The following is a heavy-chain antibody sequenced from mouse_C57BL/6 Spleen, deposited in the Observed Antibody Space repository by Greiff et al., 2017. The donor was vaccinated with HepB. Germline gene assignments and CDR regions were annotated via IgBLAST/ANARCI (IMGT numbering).Heavy chain of an antibody. V-gene: IGHV1-69*01. J-gene: IGHJ3*01. D-gene: IGHD4-1*01. CDR3: ATGTFAY. Sequence: QVQLQQPGAELVMPGASVKLSCKASGYTFTSYWMHWVKQTPGQGLEWIGEIDPSDSYTNYNQKFKGKSTLTVDKSSSTAYMQLSSLTSEDSAVYYCATGTFAYWGQGTLVTVSA. CDR2: IDPSDSYT. CDR1: GYTFTSYW.